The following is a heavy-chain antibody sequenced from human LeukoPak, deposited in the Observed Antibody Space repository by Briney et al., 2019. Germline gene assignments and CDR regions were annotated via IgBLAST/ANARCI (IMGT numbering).Heavy chain of an antibody. D-gene: IGHD2-15*01. CDR2: IYTSGST. CDR1: GGSISSYY. CDR3: ARVDLRAAYFDY. Sequence: SETLSLTCTVSGGSISSYYWSWIRQPAGKGLEWIGRIYTSGSTGYNPSLKSRVTMSVDTSKKQFSLKLSSVTAADTAVYYCARVDLRAAYFDYWGQGTLVTVSS. V-gene: IGHV4-4*07. J-gene: IGHJ4*02.